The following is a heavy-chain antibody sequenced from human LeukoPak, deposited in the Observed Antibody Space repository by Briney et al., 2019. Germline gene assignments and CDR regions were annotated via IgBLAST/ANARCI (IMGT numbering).Heavy chain of an antibody. V-gene: IGHV4-30-4*08. CDR1: GGSISSADHF. J-gene: IGHJ3*01. D-gene: IGHD2-2*01. CDR3: AREVITPGDSDGFDL. Sequence: SETLSLTCTVSGGSISSADHFWSWVRQSPGEGLEWIGYIHYDGRAHYNPSLKSRVSMSLDMSKNQFSLSLSSVTAADTAIYYCAREVITPGDSDGFDLWGQGTMVSVSS. CDR2: IHYDGRA.